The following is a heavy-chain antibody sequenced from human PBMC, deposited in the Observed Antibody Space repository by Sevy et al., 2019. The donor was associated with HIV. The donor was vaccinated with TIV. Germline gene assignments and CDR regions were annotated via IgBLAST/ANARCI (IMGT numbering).Heavy chain of an antibody. CDR3: AGPTLTYSSGWSYYDY. V-gene: IGHV4-39*01. CDR1: GASISSSGYY. D-gene: IGHD6-19*01. J-gene: IGHJ4*02. CDR2: IRYSGST. Sequence: SETLSLTCSVSGASISSSGYYWGWIGQPPGKGLEWIASIRYSGSTFYNPSLRSRVTISADTSKNQFSLKLNSVTAADTARYYCAGPTLTYSSGWSYYDYWGQGTVVTVSS.